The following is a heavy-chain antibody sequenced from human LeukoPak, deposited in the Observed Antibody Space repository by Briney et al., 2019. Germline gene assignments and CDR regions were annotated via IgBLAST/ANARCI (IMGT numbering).Heavy chain of an antibody. D-gene: IGHD2-2*03. CDR2: IYHSGST. CDR3: ARGGGYCSSTSCYAGRGVDY. V-gene: IGHV4-38-2*02. CDR1: GYSISSGYY. Sequence: PSETLSLTCTVSGYSISSGYYWGWIRQPPGKGLEWIGSIYHSGSTYYNPSLKSRVTISVDTSKNQFSLKLSSVTAADTAVYYCARGGGYCSSTSCYAGRGVDYWGQGTLVTVSS. J-gene: IGHJ4*02.